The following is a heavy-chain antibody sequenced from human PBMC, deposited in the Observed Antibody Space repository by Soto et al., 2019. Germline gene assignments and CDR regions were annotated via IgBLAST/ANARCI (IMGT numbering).Heavy chain of an antibody. CDR2: ISLAGGST. CDR1: GVSFCNYA. J-gene: IGHJ5*02. Sequence: GGSLRLSCAASGVSFCNYAMTWVRQAPGKGPEWVSVISLAGGSTYYADSVKGRFTISRDNSKNTLYLQMSNLRAEDTAVYYCAKDVKTSVARAYDPWGQGTLVTVS. CDR3: AKDVKTSVARAYDP. D-gene: IGHD4-17*01. V-gene: IGHV3-23*01.